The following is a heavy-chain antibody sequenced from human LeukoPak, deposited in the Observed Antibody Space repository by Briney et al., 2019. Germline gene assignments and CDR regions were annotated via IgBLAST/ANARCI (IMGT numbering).Heavy chain of an antibody. Sequence: GGSLRLSCAASGFTFSNYAMSWVRQAPGKGLEWVSAITGSGDRTYYADSVKGRFTISRDNSKNTLYLQMNSLGDEDTAVYYCAQDRSGATWDDAFDIWGQGTMVTVSS. CDR2: ITGSGDRT. V-gene: IGHV3-23*01. J-gene: IGHJ3*02. CDR3: AQDRSGATWDDAFDI. CDR1: GFTFSNYA. D-gene: IGHD1-26*01.